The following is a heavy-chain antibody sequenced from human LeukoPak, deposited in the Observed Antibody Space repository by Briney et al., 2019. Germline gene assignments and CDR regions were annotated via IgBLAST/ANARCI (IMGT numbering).Heavy chain of an antibody. J-gene: IGHJ3*02. Sequence: PGGSLRLSCAASGFTFSSYGMHWVRQAPGKGLEWVSGISWNSGSIGYADSVKGRFTISRDNAKNSLYLQMNSLRAEDMALYYCAKDFYGSGSHHAFDIWGQGTMVTVSS. V-gene: IGHV3-9*03. CDR3: AKDFYGSGSHHAFDI. D-gene: IGHD3-10*01. CDR2: ISWNSGSI. CDR1: GFTFSSYG.